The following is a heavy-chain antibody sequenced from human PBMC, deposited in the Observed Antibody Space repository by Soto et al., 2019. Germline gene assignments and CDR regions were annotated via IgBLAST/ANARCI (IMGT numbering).Heavy chain of an antibody. CDR3: VRGMGDTGYCDNWFDP. CDR2: IDTAGDT. CDR1: GFTFRNYD. D-gene: IGHD3-9*01. J-gene: IGHJ5*02. Sequence: EVQLVESGGDSVQSGGSLRLSCIASGFTFRNYDMHWVRQATGKGLEWVSVIDTAGDTYYAGSVKGRFTISREDAKNSLYLQMNSLRAGDTAVYYCVRGMGDTGYCDNWFDPWGQGTLVTVSS. V-gene: IGHV3-13*01.